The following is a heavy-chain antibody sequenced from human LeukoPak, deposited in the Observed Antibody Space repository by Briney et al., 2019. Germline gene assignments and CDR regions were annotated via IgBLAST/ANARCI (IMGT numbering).Heavy chain of an antibody. J-gene: IGHJ4*02. CDR2: IKTKSDGGTT. CDR3: ATYMVRGGDPRY. CDR1: GFTFTNAW. D-gene: IGHD3-10*01. Sequence: AGGSLRLSCAASGFTFTNAWMTWVRQAPGKGLEWVARIKTKSDGGTTDYAAAVKGRFTISRDDSINTLSLRMNSLKTEDTAVYYCATYMVRGGDPRYWGQGTLVTVSS. V-gene: IGHV3-15*01.